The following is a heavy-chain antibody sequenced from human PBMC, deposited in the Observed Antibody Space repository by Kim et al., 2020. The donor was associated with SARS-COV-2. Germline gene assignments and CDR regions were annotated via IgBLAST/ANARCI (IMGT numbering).Heavy chain of an antibody. CDR2: ISYDGSNK. J-gene: IGHJ3*02. CDR1: GFTFSSYG. CDR3: AKYDVDIVATRIRGEAFDI. Sequence: GGSLRLSCAASGFTFSSYGMHWVRQAPGKGLEWVAVISYDGSNKYYADSVKGRFTISRDNSKNTLYLQMNSLRAEDTAVYYCAKYDVDIVATRIRGEAFDIWGQGTMVTVSS. D-gene: IGHD5-12*01. V-gene: IGHV3-30*18.